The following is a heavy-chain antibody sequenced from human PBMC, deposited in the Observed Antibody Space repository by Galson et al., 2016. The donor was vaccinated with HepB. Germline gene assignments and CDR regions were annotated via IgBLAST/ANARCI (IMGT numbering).Heavy chain of an antibody. CDR2: VDWKDRK. CDR1: GFSLTTSGMC. J-gene: IGHJ6*02. D-gene: IGHD2-8*02. V-gene: IGHV2-70*01. CDR3: ARQPGTGVAGYYHYAMDV. Sequence: PALVKPTQTLTLTCTVSGFSLTTSGMCVSWIRQPPGAALEWLALVDWKDRKHYNTSLQPRVTISKDTSKNQVVLTMTNMDPVDTGTYFCARQPGTGVAGYYHYAMDVWGQGTTVTVSS.